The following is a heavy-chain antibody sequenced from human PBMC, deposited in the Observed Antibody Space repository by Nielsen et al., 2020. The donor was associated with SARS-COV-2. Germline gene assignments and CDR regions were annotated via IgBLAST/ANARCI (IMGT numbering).Heavy chain of an antibody. CDR2: IYYSGGT. J-gene: IGHJ6*03. Sequence: SETLSLTCTVSGGSISSYYWSWIRQPPGKGLEWIGYIYYSGGTNYNPSLKSRVTISVDTSKNQFSLKLSSVTAADTAVYYCARDQLWSSGYMDVWGKGTTVTVSS. CDR3: ARDQLWSSGYMDV. V-gene: IGHV4-59*12. D-gene: IGHD5-18*01. CDR1: GGSISSYY.